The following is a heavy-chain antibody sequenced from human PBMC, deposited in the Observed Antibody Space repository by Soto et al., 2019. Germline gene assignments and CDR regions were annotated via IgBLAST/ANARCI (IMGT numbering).Heavy chain of an antibody. Sequence: QVQLQESGPGLVKPSETLSLTCTVSGGSVSSGSYYWSWIRQPPGKGLEWVGYIYYSGSTNYNPSLMRRVTRTVHTYKHQFSLELSSVTAADTAVYYCARVIPKEGLSPEGEQWGQGTLVTVPS. V-gene: IGHV4-61*01. J-gene: IGHJ4*02. CDR3: ARVIPKEGLSPEGEQ. CDR2: IYYSGST. D-gene: IGHD3-3*01. CDR1: GGSVSSGSYY.